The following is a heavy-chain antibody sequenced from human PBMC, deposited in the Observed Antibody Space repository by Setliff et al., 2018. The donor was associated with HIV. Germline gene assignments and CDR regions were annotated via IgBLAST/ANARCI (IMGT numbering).Heavy chain of an antibody. CDR1: GYTFTDYF. V-gene: IGHV1-2*02. CDR3: ARQFSNSFDS. J-gene: IGHJ4*02. CDR2: ISPYDLSE. Sequence: VKVSCKASGYTFTDYFMHRVRQAPGQGPEWMGWISPYDLSERTSQRFRGRVTMTRDTSINAAYLDLSGLTSDDTAVYYCARQFSNSFDSWGQGTLVTVSS. D-gene: IGHD7-27*01.